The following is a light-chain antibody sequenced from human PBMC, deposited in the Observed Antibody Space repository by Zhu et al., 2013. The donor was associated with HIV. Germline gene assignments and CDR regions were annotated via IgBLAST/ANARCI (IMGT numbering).Light chain of an antibody. CDR3: QQFNIFPLT. Sequence: AIQLTQSPSSLSASVGDRVSITCRASQGISSGLAWYQQKPGLAPNLLIYDASTLQSGVPSRFSGSGFGTEFTLTISNLHPEDYATYYCQQFNIFPLTFGGGTKVEIK. V-gene: IGKV1-13*02. J-gene: IGKJ4*01. CDR1: QGISSG. CDR2: DAS.